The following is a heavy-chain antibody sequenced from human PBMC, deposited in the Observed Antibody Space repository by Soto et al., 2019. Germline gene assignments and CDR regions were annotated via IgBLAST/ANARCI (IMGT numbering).Heavy chain of an antibody. J-gene: IGHJ4*02. D-gene: IGHD3-10*01. CDR2: INDDGSST. CDR1: GITFSNYW. Sequence: EIQLVESGGGLVQPGGSLRLSCAASGITFSNYWMHWARQVPGKELVWVSHINDDGSSTKFADSVKGRFTISRDNAKKPRYLQMGALRMEDKAGYYWGRGRNGPIGWGQGTLVTVSS. CDR3: GRGRNGPIG. V-gene: IGHV3-74*03.